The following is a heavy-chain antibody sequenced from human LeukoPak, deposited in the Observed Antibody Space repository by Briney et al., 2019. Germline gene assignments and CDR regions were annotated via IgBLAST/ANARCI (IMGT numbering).Heavy chain of an antibody. CDR1: GFTFISYK. CDR3: ARRTVGFDY. CDR2: ISSSGSTI. D-gene: IGHD2-15*01. J-gene: IGHJ4*02. V-gene: IGHV3-48*03. Sequence: GGSLRLSCAASGFTFISYKMNWVGQAPGKGLEWVSYISSSGSTIYYADSVKGRFTISRDNAKNSLYLQMNSLRAEDTAVYYCARRTVGFDYWGQGTLVTVSS.